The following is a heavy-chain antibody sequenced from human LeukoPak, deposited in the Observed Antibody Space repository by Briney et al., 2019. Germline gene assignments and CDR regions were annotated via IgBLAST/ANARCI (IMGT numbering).Heavy chain of an antibody. D-gene: IGHD3-22*01. CDR3: ARQYYHDSSGYPFDY. J-gene: IGHJ4*02. CDR1: GFSFSSYW. V-gene: IGHV3-74*01. CDR2: INPDGSTT. Sequence: GGSLRLSCAASGFSFSSYWMHWVRQAPGEGLVWASRINPDGSTTNYADSVKGRFTISRDNAKNTLYLQMNSLRAEDTAVYYCARQYYHDSSGYPFDYWGQGTLVTVSS.